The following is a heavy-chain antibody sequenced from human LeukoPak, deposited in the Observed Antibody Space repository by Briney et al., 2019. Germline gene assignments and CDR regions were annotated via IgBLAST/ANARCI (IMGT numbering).Heavy chain of an antibody. D-gene: IGHD4-17*01. V-gene: IGHV4-39*07. Sequence: SETLSLTCSVSGGSISRSSYYWGWIRQPPGKGLEWIGSLYNTETTYYNPSLQSRVTISVDTSKNQFSLKLSSVTAADTAVYYCARIGYDYGDYGDYWGQGTLVTVSS. J-gene: IGHJ4*02. CDR3: ARIGYDYGDYGDY. CDR2: LYNTETT. CDR1: GGSISRSSYY.